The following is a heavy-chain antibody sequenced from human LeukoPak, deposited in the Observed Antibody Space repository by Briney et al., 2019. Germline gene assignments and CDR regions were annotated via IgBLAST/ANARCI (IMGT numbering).Heavy chain of an antibody. Sequence: SETLSLTCTVSGGSISSTSSTYYWNWVRQPPGKGLEWIGSIHYSGNTYFNPSLKRRVTISIDTSKNQFSVKLNSVTAADTAVYYCARKGTIAPTGASHFDHWGQGTLVTVSS. CDR2: IHYSGNT. V-gene: IGHV4-39*01. J-gene: IGHJ4*02. D-gene: IGHD6-13*01. CDR1: GGSISSTSSTYY. CDR3: ARKGTIAPTGASHFDH.